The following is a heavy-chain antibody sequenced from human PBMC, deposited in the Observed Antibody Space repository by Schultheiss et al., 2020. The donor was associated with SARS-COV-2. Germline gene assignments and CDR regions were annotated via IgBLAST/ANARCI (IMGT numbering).Heavy chain of an antibody. CDR3: AKDIGYGSETYYMSYYYYGLDV. V-gene: IGHV3-43*02. Sequence: GGSLRLSCAASGFTFDDYAMHWVRQAPGKGLEWVSAISGSGGSTYYADSVKGRFTISRDNAKNSLFLQMNSLRPEDTALYYCAKDIGYGSETYYMSYYYYGLDVWGQGTTVTVSS. D-gene: IGHD3-10*01. J-gene: IGHJ6*02. CDR1: GFTFDDYA. CDR2: ISGSGGST.